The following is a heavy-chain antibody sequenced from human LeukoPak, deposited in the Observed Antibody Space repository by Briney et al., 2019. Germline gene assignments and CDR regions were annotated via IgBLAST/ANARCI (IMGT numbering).Heavy chain of an antibody. J-gene: IGHJ5*02. CDR1: GFIISTFA. Sequence: SGGSLRLSCTASGFIISTFAMAWVRQAPGEGLEWVAGILGSGTTYYSDSVKGRFTISKDNSKKVVYLQMNSLRVEDTAIYYCAKDLHYNDGRWEFDPWGQGTLVTVSS. CDR2: ILGSGTT. V-gene: IGHV3-23*01. D-gene: IGHD5-24*01. CDR3: AKDLHYNDGRWEFDP.